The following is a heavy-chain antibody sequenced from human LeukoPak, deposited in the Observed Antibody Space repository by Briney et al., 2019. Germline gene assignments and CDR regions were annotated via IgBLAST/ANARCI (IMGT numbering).Heavy chain of an antibody. CDR1: GFTFSSYG. CDR2: IRYDGSNR. CDR3: AKLLSGSSNFDY. D-gene: IGHD1-26*01. V-gene: IGHV3-30*02. J-gene: IGHJ4*02. Sequence: GGSLRLSCAASGFTFSSYGMHWVRQAPGKGLEWVAFIRYDGSNRYYADSVKGRFTISRDNSKNTLYLQMNSLRAEDTAVYYCAKLLSGSSNFDYWGQGTLVTVSS.